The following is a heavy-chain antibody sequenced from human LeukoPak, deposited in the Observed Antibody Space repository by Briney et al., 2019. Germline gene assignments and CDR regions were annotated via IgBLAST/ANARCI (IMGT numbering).Heavy chain of an antibody. V-gene: IGHV1-69*05. Sequence: ASVKVSCKASGGTFSSYAISWVRQAPGQGLEWMGGIIPIFGTANYAQKFQGRVTITTDESTSTAYMELSSLRSEDTAVYYRARENSSGWYGDWFDPWGQGTLVTVSS. J-gene: IGHJ5*02. CDR1: GGTFSSYA. CDR2: IIPIFGTA. CDR3: ARENSSGWYGDWFDP. D-gene: IGHD6-19*01.